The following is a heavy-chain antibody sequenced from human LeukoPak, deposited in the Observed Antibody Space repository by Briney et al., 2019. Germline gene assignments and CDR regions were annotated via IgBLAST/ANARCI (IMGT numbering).Heavy chain of an antibody. Sequence: SETLSLTCTVSGYSISSGYYWGWIRQPPGKGLEWIGSIYHSGSTYYNPSLKSRVTISVDTSKNHFSLKLSSVTAADTAVYYCARRARLANWFDPWGQGTLVTVSS. V-gene: IGHV4-38-2*02. D-gene: IGHD3-9*01. CDR1: GYSISSGYY. J-gene: IGHJ5*02. CDR3: ARRARLANWFDP. CDR2: IYHSGST.